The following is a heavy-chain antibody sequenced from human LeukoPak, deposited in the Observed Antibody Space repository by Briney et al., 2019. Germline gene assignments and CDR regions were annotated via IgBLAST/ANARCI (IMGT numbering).Heavy chain of an antibody. D-gene: IGHD2-15*01. V-gene: IGHV3-7*01. CDR2: IRRDGSET. CDR1: GFTFSNYW. Sequence: GGSLRLSCAAPGFTFSNYWMTWVRRAPGKGLEWVANIRRDGSETHYVDSVKGRFTISRDNAKNSLYLQMNSLRAEDTAVYYCARARNTCSGGSCSLYYFDYWGQGTLVTVSS. J-gene: IGHJ4*02. CDR3: ARARNTCSGGSCSLYYFDY.